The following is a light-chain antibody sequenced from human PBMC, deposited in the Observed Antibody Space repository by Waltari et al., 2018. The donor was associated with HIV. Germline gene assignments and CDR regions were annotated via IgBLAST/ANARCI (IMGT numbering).Light chain of an antibody. V-gene: IGKV3-20*01. CDR2: SAS. J-gene: IGKJ3*01. Sequence: EIVLTQSPGTLSLSPGERATLSCRASQSIGSDYLVWYQQKPGQAPTLLFYSASSRATGIPDRFSGSGSGTDFTLTISRLEPEDFAIYYCQQYSNSSQIFTFGPGTKVDIK. CDR3: QQYSNSSQIFT. CDR1: QSIGSDY.